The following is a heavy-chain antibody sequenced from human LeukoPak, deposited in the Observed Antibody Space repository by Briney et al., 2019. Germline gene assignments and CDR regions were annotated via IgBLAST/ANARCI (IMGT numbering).Heavy chain of an antibody. CDR3: ARELLRFLEWPFYYYYYGMDV. CDR2: INPNSGGT. J-gene: IGHJ6*02. V-gene: IGHV1-2*06. D-gene: IGHD3-3*01. Sequence: ASVKVSCKASGYIFTGYYMHWVRQAPGQRLEWVGRINPNSGGTNYAQKFQGRVTMTRDTSISTAYMELSRLRSDDTAVYYCARELLRFLEWPFYYYYYGMDVWGQGTTVTVSS. CDR1: GYIFTGYY.